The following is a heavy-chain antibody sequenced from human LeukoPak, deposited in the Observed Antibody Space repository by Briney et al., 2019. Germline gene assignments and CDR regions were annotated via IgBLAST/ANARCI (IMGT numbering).Heavy chain of an antibody. CDR2: ISGSGGNT. V-gene: IGHV3-23*01. CDR1: GFTFSSYA. Sequence: PGGSLRLSCAASGFTFSSYAMTWVRQAPGKGLEWVSSISGSGGNTYYAESVKGRFTISRDNSKNTMYLQMNSLRAEDTAIYYCAKDSPNFYCGGDCSPFDYWGQGTLVTVSS. D-gene: IGHD2-21*02. CDR3: AKDSPNFYCGGDCSPFDY. J-gene: IGHJ4*02.